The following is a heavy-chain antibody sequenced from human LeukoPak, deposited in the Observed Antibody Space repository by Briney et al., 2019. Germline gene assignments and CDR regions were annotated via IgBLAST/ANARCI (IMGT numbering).Heavy chain of an antibody. CDR1: GFTFNSYA. D-gene: IGHD3-22*01. CDR3: AKMVDIVVVIDYFDY. V-gene: IGHV3-23*01. J-gene: IGHJ4*02. CDR2: ISGSGGST. Sequence: GGSLRLSCAASGFTFNSYAMSWVRQAPGKGLEWVSAISGSGGSTYYADSVKGRFTISRDNSKNTLYLQMNSLRAEDTAVYYCAKMVDIVVVIDYFDYWGQGTLVTVSS.